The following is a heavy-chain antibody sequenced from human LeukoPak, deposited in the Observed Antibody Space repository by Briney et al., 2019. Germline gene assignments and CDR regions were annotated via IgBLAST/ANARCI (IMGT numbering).Heavy chain of an antibody. CDR1: GFTFSSYA. J-gene: IGHJ4*02. CDR2: ISGSGGST. Sequence: GGSLRLSCAASGFTFSSYAMSWVRQAPGKGLEWVSAISGSGGSTYYADSVKGRFTISRDNSKNTLYLQMNSLRAEDTAVYYCAKAKGSKYYYDSSGYPLDYWGQGTPVTVSS. D-gene: IGHD3-22*01. CDR3: AKAKGSKYYYDSSGYPLDY. V-gene: IGHV3-23*01.